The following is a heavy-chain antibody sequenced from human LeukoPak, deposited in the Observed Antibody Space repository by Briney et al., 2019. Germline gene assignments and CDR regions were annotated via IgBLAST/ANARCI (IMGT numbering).Heavy chain of an antibody. CDR2: VKSKADGGTT. J-gene: IGHJ4*02. CDR1: GFTFSNAW. D-gene: IGHD3-22*01. CDR3: TTGDSSSPL. V-gene: IGHV3-15*01. Sequence: GGSLSLSCAASGFTFSNAWMNWVRQAPGKGLEWVGRVKSKADGGTTEYAAPVKGRFTISRDDSKNTLYLQMNSLKTEDAAVYYCTTGDSSSPLWGQGTLVTVSS.